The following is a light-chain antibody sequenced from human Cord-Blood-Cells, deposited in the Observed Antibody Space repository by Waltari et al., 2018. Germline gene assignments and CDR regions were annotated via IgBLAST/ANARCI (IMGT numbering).Light chain of an antibody. Sequence: DIQMTQSPSSLSASVPDRVTITCRASQSISSYLNWYQHKPGKDPKLLIYAASSLQSGVPSRFSGSGSGTDFTLTISSLQPEDFATYYCQQSYSTPITFGQGTRLEIK. V-gene: IGKV1-39*01. CDR1: QSISSY. J-gene: IGKJ5*01. CDR3: QQSYSTPIT. CDR2: AAS.